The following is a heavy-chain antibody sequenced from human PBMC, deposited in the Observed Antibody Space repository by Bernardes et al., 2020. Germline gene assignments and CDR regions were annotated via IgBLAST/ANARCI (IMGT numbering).Heavy chain of an antibody. D-gene: IGHD3-22*01. J-gene: IGHJ4*02. CDR1: GFTFSDYY. CDR3: ARGNYDSSGYYRSSNQKFDY. Sequence: GGSLRLSCAASGFTFSDYYMTWIRQAPGKGLEWVSYISSSSSYTNYADSVKGRFTVSRDNAKKSLYLQMNSLRAEDTAVYYCARGNYDSSGYYRSSNQKFDYWGQGTLVTVSS. V-gene: IGHV3-11*06. CDR2: ISSSSSYT.